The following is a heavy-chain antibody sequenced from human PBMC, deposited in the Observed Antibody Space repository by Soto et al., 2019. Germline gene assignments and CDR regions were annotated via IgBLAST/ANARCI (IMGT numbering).Heavy chain of an antibody. CDR2: IFSNDEK. Sequence: QVTVKESGPVLVKPTETLTLTCTVSGFSLSDAELGVSWIRQPPGKALEWLAHIFSNDEKSYSTSLKSRLTISKDTSKSQVVLTMTNMDPVDTAIYYCASTYSSSWYWFDPWGQGTLVTVSS. D-gene: IGHD6-13*01. V-gene: IGHV2-26*04. CDR3: ASTYSSSWYWFDP. J-gene: IGHJ5*02. CDR1: GFSLSDAELG.